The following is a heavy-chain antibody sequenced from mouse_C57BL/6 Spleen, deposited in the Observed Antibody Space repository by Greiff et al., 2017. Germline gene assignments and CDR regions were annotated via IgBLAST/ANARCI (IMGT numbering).Heavy chain of an antibody. V-gene: IGHV5-4*03. Sequence: EVKLQESGGGLVKPGGSLKLSCAASGFTFSSYAMSWVRQTPEKRLEWVATISDGGSYTYYPDNVKGRFTISRDNAKNNLYLQMSHLKSEDTAMYYCARGGAYDGYYKDWGQGTTLTVSS. CDR1: GFTFSSYA. CDR3: ARGGAYDGYYKD. J-gene: IGHJ2*01. D-gene: IGHD2-3*01. CDR2: ISDGGSYT.